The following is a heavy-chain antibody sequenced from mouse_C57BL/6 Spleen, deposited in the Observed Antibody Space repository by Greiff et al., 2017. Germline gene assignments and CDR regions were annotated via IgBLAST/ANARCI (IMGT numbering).Heavy chain of an antibody. CDR1: GYTFTSYW. V-gene: IGHV1-50*01. D-gene: IGHD2-3*01. CDR3: ARGEYDGQGDAMDY. CDR2: IDPSDSYT. Sequence: QVQLQQPGAELVKPGASVKLSCKASGYTFTSYWMQWVKQRPGQGLEWIGEIDPSDSYTNYNQKFKGKATLTVDTSSSTAYMQLSSLTSEDSAVXYCARGEYDGQGDAMDYWGQGTSVTVSS. J-gene: IGHJ4*01.